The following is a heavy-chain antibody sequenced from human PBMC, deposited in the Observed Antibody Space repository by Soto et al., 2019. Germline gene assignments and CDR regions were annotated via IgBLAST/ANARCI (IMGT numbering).Heavy chain of an antibody. J-gene: IGHJ5*02. Sequence: GGSLRLSCAASGFIFSSSTLSWVRQAPGKGLEWVSCISTSSSYIYYADSVKGRFSISRDNAKNSLFLEMNNLRAEDTAVYYCARETRDSSAWGQGTLVTVSS. V-gene: IGHV3-21*01. CDR2: ISTSSSYI. D-gene: IGHD1-1*01. CDR1: GFIFSSST. CDR3: ARETRDSSA.